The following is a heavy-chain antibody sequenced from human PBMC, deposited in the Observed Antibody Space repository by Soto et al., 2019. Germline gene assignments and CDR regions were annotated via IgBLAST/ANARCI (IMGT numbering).Heavy chain of an antibody. D-gene: IGHD3-10*01. CDR2: IWYDGSNK. Sequence: PGGSLRLSCAASGFTFGSYGVHWVRQAPGKGLEWVAVIWYDGSNKYYADSVKGRFTISRDNSKNTLYLQMNSLRAEDTAVYYCARDPRTYYYGSGSSNGMDVWGQGTTVTVSS. CDR1: GFTFGSYG. CDR3: ARDPRTYYYGSGSSNGMDV. V-gene: IGHV3-33*01. J-gene: IGHJ6*02.